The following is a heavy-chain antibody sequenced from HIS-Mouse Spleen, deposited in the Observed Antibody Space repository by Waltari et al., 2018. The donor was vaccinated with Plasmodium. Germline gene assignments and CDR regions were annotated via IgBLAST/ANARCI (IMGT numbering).Heavy chain of an antibody. D-gene: IGHD6-13*01. CDR3: ARGVGYSSSWYWFDP. Sequence: QVQLQESGPGLVKPSETLSLTCTVSGYSISSGYYWGWIRQPPGKGLEWIGSIYQSGRTYYNPALKRRVTRSVDTSKNQFSLKLSSVTAADTAVYYCARGVGYSSSWYWFDPWGQGTLVTVSS. J-gene: IGHJ5*02. V-gene: IGHV4-38-2*02. CDR1: GYSISSGYY. CDR2: IYQSGRT.